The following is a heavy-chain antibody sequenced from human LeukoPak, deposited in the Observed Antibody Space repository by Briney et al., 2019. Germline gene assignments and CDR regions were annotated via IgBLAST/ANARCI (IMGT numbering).Heavy chain of an antibody. CDR1: GFTFSSYW. CDR2: INSDGSGT. CDR3: ARAHYDSSGYYYPNYLFDY. D-gene: IGHD3-22*01. V-gene: IGHV3-74*01. Sequence: PGGSPRLSCAASGFTFSSYWMHWVRQAPGKGLVWVSRINSDGSGTSYADSVKGRFTISRDNAKNTLYLQMNSLRAEDTAVYYCARAHYDSSGYYYPNYLFDYWGQGTLVTVSS. J-gene: IGHJ4*02.